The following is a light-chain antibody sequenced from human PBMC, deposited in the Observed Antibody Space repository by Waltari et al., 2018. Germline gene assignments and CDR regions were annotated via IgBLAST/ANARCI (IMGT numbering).Light chain of an antibody. Sequence: DIQMTQSPSTLSASVGDRVTITCRASQTLNRWLAWYQQKPGKAPKLLIYKASTLQSGVPSRFSGSDSGTQFALTITGLQAEDFATYYCQQYHSYPYTFGQGTKLVIK. CDR3: QQYHSYPYT. V-gene: IGKV1-5*03. J-gene: IGKJ2*01. CDR2: KAS. CDR1: QTLNRW.